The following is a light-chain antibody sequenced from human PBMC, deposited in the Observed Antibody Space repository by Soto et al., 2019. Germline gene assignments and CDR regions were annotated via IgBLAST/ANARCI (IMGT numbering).Light chain of an antibody. V-gene: IGLV7-46*01. CDR2: DTN. CDR1: TGAVTSGHY. J-gene: IGLJ2*01. Sequence: QIVVTQEPSLTVSPGGTVTLTCGSSTGAVTSGHYPYWFQQKPGQAPRTLIYDTNNKHSWTPARFSGSLLGDKAALTLSGAQPEDDAVYDCLLSDSGARYVVFGGGTQLTVL. CDR3: LLSDSGARYVV.